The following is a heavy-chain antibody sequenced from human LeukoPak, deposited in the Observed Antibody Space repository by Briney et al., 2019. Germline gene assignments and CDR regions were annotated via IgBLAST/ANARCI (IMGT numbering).Heavy chain of an antibody. CDR3: VREDTPATANY. Sequence: LSGGSLRLSCAASGFNFANHAMSWVRQTAGKGLEWVSAISGGGDITYYADSVKGRFTISRDNSKDTLFLQMHSLRPGDTAVYYCVREDTPATANYWGQGTLVTISS. V-gene: IGHV3-23*01. CDR2: ISGGGDIT. CDR1: GFNFANHA. J-gene: IGHJ4*02. D-gene: IGHD2-21*02.